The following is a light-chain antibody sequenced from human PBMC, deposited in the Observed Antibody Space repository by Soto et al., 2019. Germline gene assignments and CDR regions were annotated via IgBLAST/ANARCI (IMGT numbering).Light chain of an antibody. CDR1: QSVSSN. CDR2: DAS. J-gene: IGKJ1*01. CDR3: QQYGSSGT. Sequence: EIVLTQSPGTLSLSPGESATLSCRASQSVSSNLAWYQQKPGQAPRLLIYDASNRATGIPDRFSGSGSGTDFTLTISRLEPEDFAVYYCQQYGSSGTFGQGTKVDIK. V-gene: IGKV3-20*01.